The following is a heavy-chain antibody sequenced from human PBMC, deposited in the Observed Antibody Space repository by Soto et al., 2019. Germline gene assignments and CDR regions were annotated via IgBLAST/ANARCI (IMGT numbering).Heavy chain of an antibody. CDR1: GGTFSSYA. D-gene: IGHD4-17*01. CDR3: ARSTYGDYSFDY. Sequence: AVKVSCKASGGTFSSYAISWVRQAPGQGLEWMGGIIPIFGTANYAQKFQGRVTITADESTSTAYMELSSLRSEDTAVYYCARSTYGDYSFDYWGQGTLVTVSS. V-gene: IGHV1-69*13. CDR2: IIPIFGTA. J-gene: IGHJ4*02.